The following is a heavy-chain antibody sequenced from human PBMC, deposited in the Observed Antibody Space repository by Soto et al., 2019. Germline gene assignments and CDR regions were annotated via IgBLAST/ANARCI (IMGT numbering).Heavy chain of an antibody. Sequence: GESLKISCKGSGYSFTSYCIGWVRQMPGKGLEWMGIIYPGDSDTRYSPSFQGQVTISADKSISTAYLQWSSLKASDTAMYYCARRGSSWPKYYYGMDVWGQGTTVTVSS. CDR3: ARRGSSWPKYYYGMDV. J-gene: IGHJ6*02. D-gene: IGHD6-13*01. CDR2: IYPGDSDT. CDR1: GYSFTSYC. V-gene: IGHV5-51*01.